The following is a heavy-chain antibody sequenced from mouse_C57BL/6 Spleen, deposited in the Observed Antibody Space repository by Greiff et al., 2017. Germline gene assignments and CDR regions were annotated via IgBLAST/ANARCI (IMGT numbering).Heavy chain of an antibody. CDR2: INPNNGGT. V-gene: IGHV1-26*01. CDR3: ARWGIYYDYAWFAY. D-gene: IGHD2-4*01. J-gene: IGHJ3*01. Sequence: EVQLQQSGPELVKPGASVKISCKASGYTFTDYYLNWVKQSHGKSLEWIGDINPNNGGTSYNQKFKGKATLTVDKSSSTAYMELRSLTSEDSAVYYCARWGIYYDYAWFAYWGQGTLVTVSA. CDR1: GYTFTDYY.